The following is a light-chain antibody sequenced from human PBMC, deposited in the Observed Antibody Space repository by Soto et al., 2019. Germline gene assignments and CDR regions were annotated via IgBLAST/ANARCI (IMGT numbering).Light chain of an antibody. Sequence: QSALTQPPSASGSPGQSVTISCTGTSSDVGGYNYVSWYQQHPGKAPKLMIYDVSKRPSGVPDRFSGSKSGNTASLTVSGLQDEDEADSYCSSYAGSHNLFGGGTKLTVL. V-gene: IGLV2-8*01. CDR3: SSYAGSHNL. J-gene: IGLJ2*01. CDR2: DVS. CDR1: SSDVGGYNY.